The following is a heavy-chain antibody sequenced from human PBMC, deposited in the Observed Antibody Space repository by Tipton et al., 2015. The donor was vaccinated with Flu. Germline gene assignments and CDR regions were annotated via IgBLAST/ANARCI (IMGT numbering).Heavy chain of an antibody. CDR3: ARDLRAYNSDWYYFDY. Sequence: SLRLSCAASGFTVSTNYLGWVRQAPGKGLEWVSVIYSDGSTFYADSVKGRFTISRDNSNNILYLQMNSLRAEDTAVYYCARDLRAYNSDWYYFDYWGQGTLVTVSS. CDR1: GFTVSTNY. J-gene: IGHJ4*02. D-gene: IGHD6-19*01. CDR2: IYSDGST. V-gene: IGHV3-53*01.